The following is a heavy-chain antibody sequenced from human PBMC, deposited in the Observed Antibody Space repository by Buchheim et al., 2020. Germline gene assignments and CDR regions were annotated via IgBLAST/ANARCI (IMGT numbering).Heavy chain of an antibody. D-gene: IGHD5-24*01. V-gene: IGHV4-39*07. CDR1: GGSISNSAYF. J-gene: IGHJ6*02. Sequence: QLQLQESGPGLVKPSETLSLTCTVSGGSISNSAYFWGWIRQPPGKGPEWIATIRYSGTTYFNPSLQNRVTISVDKSKIQFSLTLRSVTAADTALYYCARENRDGYRNGVDVWGQGTT. CDR3: ARENRDGYRNGVDV. CDR2: IRYSGTT.